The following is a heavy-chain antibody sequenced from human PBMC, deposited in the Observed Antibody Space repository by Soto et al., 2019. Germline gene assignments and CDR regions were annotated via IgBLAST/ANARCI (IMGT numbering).Heavy chain of an antibody. J-gene: IGHJ4*02. CDR1: GGSVSSGSYY. V-gene: IGHV4-61*01. Sequence: SETLSLTCTVSGGSVSSGSYYWSWIRQPPGKGLEWIGYIYYSGSTNYNPSLKSRVTISVDTSKNQFSLKLSSVTAADTDVYYCARVAWDYDFWSGHSPTAYYFDYWGQGTLVTVSS. D-gene: IGHD3-3*01. CDR2: IYYSGST. CDR3: ARVAWDYDFWSGHSPTAYYFDY.